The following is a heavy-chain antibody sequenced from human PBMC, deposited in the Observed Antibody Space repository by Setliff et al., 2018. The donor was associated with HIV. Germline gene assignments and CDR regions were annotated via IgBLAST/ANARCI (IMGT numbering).Heavy chain of an antibody. Sequence: SETLSLTCTVSGDSITNSMHYWSWIRQPPGKGLEFIGSIHYNDGKTYYNAALRSRVTISADTSKNQFSLKLNSVTAADTAMYYCERGGQSSGYGIELWGQGTLVTVSS. J-gene: IGHJ4*02. CDR3: ERGGQSSGYGIEL. V-gene: IGHV4-39*02. CDR2: IHYNDGKT. D-gene: IGHD5-12*01. CDR1: GDSITNSMHY.